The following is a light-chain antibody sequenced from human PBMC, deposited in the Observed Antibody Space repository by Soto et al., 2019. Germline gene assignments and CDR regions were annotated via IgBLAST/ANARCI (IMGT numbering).Light chain of an antibody. V-gene: IGLV1-40*01. J-gene: IGLJ3*02. CDR2: GNS. Sequence: QSVLTQPPSVSGAPGQRVTISCTGSSSKIGAGSDVHWYQQLPGTAPKLLIYGNSNRPSGVPDRFSGSKSGTSASLAITGLQAEDEADYYCQSYDSSLSGWVFGGGTKLTVL. CDR1: SSKIGAGSD. CDR3: QSYDSSLSGWV.